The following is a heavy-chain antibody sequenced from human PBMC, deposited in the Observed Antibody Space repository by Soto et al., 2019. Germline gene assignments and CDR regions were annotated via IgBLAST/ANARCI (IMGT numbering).Heavy chain of an antibody. CDR3: ARRLDDRADEGFDV. J-gene: IGHJ3*01. CDR1: GGTFSTYT. D-gene: IGHD3-16*01. V-gene: IGHV1-69*18. Sequence: QVHLVQSGAEVRKPGSSVKVSCKTSGGTFSTYTIYWVRQAPGQGLEWMGRIIPLFGTTKYAQNFQDRVTITAEESTSTTYMELSSLRAEDTAVYYCARRLDDRADEGFDVWGEGKAVTVSA. CDR2: IIPLFGTT.